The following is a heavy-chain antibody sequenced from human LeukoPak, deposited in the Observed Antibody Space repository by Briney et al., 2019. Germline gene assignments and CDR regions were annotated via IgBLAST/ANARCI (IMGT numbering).Heavy chain of an antibody. CDR2: IYTSGST. CDR1: GVSISSYY. J-gene: IGHJ4*02. Sequence: SETLSLTCTVSGVSISSYYWSWLRQPAGKGLEWVGRIYTSGSTNYNPSLKSRVTMSVDTSKNQFSLKLSSVTAADTAVYYCARERPSRLGDFDYWGQGTLVTVSS. CDR3: ARERPSRLGDFDY. V-gene: IGHV4-4*07. D-gene: IGHD1-26*01.